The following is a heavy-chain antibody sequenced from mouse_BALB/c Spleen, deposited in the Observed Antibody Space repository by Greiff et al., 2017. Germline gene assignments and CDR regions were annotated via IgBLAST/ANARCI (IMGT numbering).Heavy chain of an antibody. CDR2: ISSGGST. D-gene: IGHD1-1*02. CDR1: GFTFSSYA. CDR3: ATIYGDYFDY. V-gene: IGHV5-6-5*01. Sequence: EVMLVESGGGLVKPGGSLKLSCAASGFTFSSYAMSWVRQTPEKRLEWVASISSGGSTYYPDSVKGRFTISRDNARNILYLQMSSLRSEDTAMYYCATIYGDYFDYWGQGTTLTVSS. J-gene: IGHJ2*01.